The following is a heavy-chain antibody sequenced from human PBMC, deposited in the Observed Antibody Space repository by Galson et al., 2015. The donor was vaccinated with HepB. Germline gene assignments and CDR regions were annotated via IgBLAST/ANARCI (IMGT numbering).Heavy chain of an antibody. J-gene: IGHJ5*02. V-gene: IGHV2-5*02. CDR1: GFSLPTTGVG. Sequence: PALVKPTQTLTLPCTFSGFSLPTTGVGVGWIRQPPGKALEWLALIYWDDDKRYSPSLKSRLTITKDTSKNQVVLTMTNMDPVDTATYYCAHRGTYYDFLRLGFDPWGQGTLVTVSS. CDR2: IYWDDDK. CDR3: AHRGTYYDFLRLGFDP. D-gene: IGHD3-3*01.